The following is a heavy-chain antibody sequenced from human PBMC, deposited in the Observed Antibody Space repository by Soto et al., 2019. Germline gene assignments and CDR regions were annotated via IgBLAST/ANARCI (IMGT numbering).Heavy chain of an antibody. D-gene: IGHD3-3*01. J-gene: IGHJ4*02. Sequence: QITLNESGPTVVKPAETLTLTCTSSGFSLTTSGVGVGWIRQSPGKAPEWLALIYWDVDKRYSASLNSRLTITKATSKNQVVLTKASVDPADTATYYCAHRILRTVFGLVTTTAIYFDFWGQGTPVVVSS. CDR2: IYWDVDK. V-gene: IGHV2-5*02. CDR1: GFSLTTSGVG. CDR3: AHRILRTVFGLVTTTAIYFDF.